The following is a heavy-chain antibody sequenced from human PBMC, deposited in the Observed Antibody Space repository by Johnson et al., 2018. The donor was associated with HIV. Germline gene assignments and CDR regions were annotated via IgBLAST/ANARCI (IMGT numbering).Heavy chain of an antibody. D-gene: IGHD6-6*01. V-gene: IGHV3-30*18. Sequence: QVQLVESGGGVVQPGRSLRLSCAASGFTFSSYGMHWVRQAPGKGLEWVAVISYDGSNKYYADSVKGRFTISRDNSKNTLYLQMNSLRAEDTAVYYCAKAVAARPQGNDGAFDIWGQGTMVTVSS. CDR1: GFTFSSYG. J-gene: IGHJ3*02. CDR3: AKAVAARPQGNDGAFDI. CDR2: ISYDGSNK.